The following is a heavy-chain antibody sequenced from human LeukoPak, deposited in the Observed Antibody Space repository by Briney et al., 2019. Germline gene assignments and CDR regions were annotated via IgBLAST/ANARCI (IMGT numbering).Heavy chain of an antibody. J-gene: IGHJ4*02. V-gene: IGHV1-69*05. CDR2: IIPIFGTA. CDR3: ALIQSGYSFDY. D-gene: IGHD3-3*01. Sequence: SVKVSCKTSGGTFSSYAISWVRQAPGQGLEWMGGIIPIFGTANYAQKFQGRVTITTDESTSTAYMELSSLRSEDTAVYYCALIQSGYSFDYWGQGTLVTVSS. CDR1: GGTFSSYA.